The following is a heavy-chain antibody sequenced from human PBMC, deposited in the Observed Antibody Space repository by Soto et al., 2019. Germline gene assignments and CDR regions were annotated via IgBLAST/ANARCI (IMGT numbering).Heavy chain of an antibody. CDR3: ARHSTGWYAAFDV. J-gene: IGHJ3*01. D-gene: IGHD6-19*01. V-gene: IGHV4-39*01. CDR2: IYYSGST. Sequence: PEPLYLTSTVSGGSISTRRNYLGWIRQPPGKGLEWIGSIYYSGSTYYNPSLKSRVTISVDTSKNQLSLNLSSVTAADTALYYCARHSTGWYAAFDVWGQGTMVT. CDR1: GGSISTRRNY.